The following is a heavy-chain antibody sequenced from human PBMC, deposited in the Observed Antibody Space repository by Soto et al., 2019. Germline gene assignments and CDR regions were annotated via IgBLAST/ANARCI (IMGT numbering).Heavy chain of an antibody. CDR2: IFSGGST. CDR1: GFTVSSNY. D-gene: IGHD1-26*01. CDR3: TRGLLGGAPSYTFHGMDV. V-gene: IGHV3-66*01. J-gene: IGHJ6*01. Sequence: GGSLRLSCAASGFTVSSNYMSWVRQAPGKGLEWVSVIFSGGSTYYADSVKGRFTISRDNSKSSLYLQMNSLKIEDTAVYYCTRGLLGGAPSYTFHGMDVWGQGTTVTVSS.